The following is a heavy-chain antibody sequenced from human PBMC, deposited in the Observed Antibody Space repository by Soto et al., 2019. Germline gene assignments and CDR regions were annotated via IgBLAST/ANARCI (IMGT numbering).Heavy chain of an antibody. V-gene: IGHV3-7*03. Sequence: EVQLVESGGGLVQPGGPLRLSCAASGFTFSSYWMSWVRQAPGKGLEWVANIKQDGSEKYYVDSVKGRFTISRDNAKNSLYLQMNSLRAEDTAVYYCARDPLRFLEWLQNPYYYYGMDVWGQGTTVTVSS. CDR2: IKQDGSEK. CDR1: GFTFSSYW. CDR3: ARDPLRFLEWLQNPYYYYGMDV. D-gene: IGHD3-3*01. J-gene: IGHJ6*02.